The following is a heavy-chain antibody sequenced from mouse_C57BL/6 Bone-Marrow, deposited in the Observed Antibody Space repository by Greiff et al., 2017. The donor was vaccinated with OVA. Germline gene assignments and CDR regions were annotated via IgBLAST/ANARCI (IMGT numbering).Heavy chain of an antibody. V-gene: IGHV1-49*01. CDR1: YFAFMASA. CDR2: FTMYSDAT. J-gene: IGHJ2*01. CDR3: AAGDSLDY. Sequence: SGAELVRPGASVKLSCKASYFAFMASAMHWVKQRPGHGLEWIGSFTMYSDATEYSENFKGKATLTANTSSSTAYMELSSLTAEDSAVYYCAAGDSLDYWGQGTTLTVSS.